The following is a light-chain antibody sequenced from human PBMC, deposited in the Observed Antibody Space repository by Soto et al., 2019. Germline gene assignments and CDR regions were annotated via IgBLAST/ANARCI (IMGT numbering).Light chain of an antibody. J-gene: IGKJ4*01. CDR1: QSISSH. V-gene: IGKV1-39*01. Sequence: DIQMTQSPSSLSASVGDRVTITCRASQSISSHLNWYQHKPGKAPKLLIYAASSLQSGVPSRFSGSGSGTDFTLTISSLQPEDFATYYCRQSYSTPALTFGGGTKVDIK. CDR3: RQSYSTPALT. CDR2: AAS.